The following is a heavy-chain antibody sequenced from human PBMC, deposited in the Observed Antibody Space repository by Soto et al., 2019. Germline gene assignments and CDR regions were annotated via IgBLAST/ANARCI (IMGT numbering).Heavy chain of an antibody. Sequence: PGGSLRLSCAASGFTVSSNYMSWVRQAPGKGLEWVSVIYSGGSTYYADSVKGRFTISRDNSKNTLYLQMNSLRAEDTAVYYCARGHIVATILYYYGMDVWGQGTTVTVSS. CDR1: GFTVSSNY. J-gene: IGHJ6*02. CDR2: IYSGGST. CDR3: ARGHIVATILYYYGMDV. D-gene: IGHD5-12*01. V-gene: IGHV3-53*01.